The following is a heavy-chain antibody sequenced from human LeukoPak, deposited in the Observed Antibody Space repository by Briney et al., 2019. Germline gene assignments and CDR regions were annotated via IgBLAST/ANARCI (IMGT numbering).Heavy chain of an antibody. CDR3: ARGEPSDIAARPIYFDY. V-gene: IGHV4-31*11. D-gene: IGHD6-6*01. CDR1: GGSFSGYY. CDR2: IYYSGST. Sequence: SETLSLTCAVYGGSFSGYYWSWIRQHPGKGLEWIGYIYYSGSTYYNPSLKSRVTISVDTSKNQFSLKLSSVTAADTAVYYCARGEPSDIAARPIYFDYWGQGTLVTVSS. J-gene: IGHJ4*02.